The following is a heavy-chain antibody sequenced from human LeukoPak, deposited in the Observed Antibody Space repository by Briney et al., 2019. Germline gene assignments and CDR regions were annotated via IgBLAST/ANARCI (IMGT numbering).Heavy chain of an antibody. CDR2: ISSSSSYI. CDR3: AREDYDFWSARWFDP. Sequence: GGSLRLSCAASGFTFSDYYMTWIRQAPGKGLEWVSSISSSSSYIYYADSVKGRFTISRDNAKNSLYLQMNSLRAEDTAVYYCAREDYDFWSARWFDPWGQGTLVTVSS. CDR1: GFTFSDYY. J-gene: IGHJ5*02. V-gene: IGHV3-11*06. D-gene: IGHD3-3*01.